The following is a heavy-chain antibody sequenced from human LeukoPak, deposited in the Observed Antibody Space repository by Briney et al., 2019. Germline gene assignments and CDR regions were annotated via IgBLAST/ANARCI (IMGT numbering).Heavy chain of an antibody. Sequence: PGGSLRLSCAASGFTFSSYGMHWVRQAPGKGLEWVAVISYDGSNKYYADSVKGRFTISRDNSKNTLYLQMNSLRADDTAVYYCAKDRAAHYGMDVWGQGTTVTVSS. CDR2: ISYDGSNK. CDR1: GFTFSSYG. J-gene: IGHJ6*02. V-gene: IGHV3-30*18. CDR3: AKDRAAHYGMDV. D-gene: IGHD6-25*01.